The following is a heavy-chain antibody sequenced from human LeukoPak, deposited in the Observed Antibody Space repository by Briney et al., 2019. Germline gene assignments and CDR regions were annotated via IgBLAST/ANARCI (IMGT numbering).Heavy chain of an antibody. J-gene: IGHJ6*02. V-gene: IGHV3-48*01. D-gene: IGHD3-22*01. Sequence: GGSLRLSCAASGFAFSSYNMNWVRQASGKGLEWISYIGSSGSPTHYADSVGGRFTISRDNAKNSLYLQMNSLRGEDTAVYFCARRPYSDTSGRLSDVWGQGTTVTVSS. CDR2: IGSSGSPT. CDR1: GFAFSSYN. CDR3: ARRPYSDTSGRLSDV.